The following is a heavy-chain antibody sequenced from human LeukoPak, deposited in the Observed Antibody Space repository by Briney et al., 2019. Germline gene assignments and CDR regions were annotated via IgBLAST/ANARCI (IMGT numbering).Heavy chain of an antibody. CDR1: GYTFTSYY. V-gene: IGHV1-46*01. J-gene: IGHJ6*02. Sequence: ASVKVSCKASGYTFTSYYMHWVRQAPGQGLEWMGIINPSGGSTSYAQKFQGRVTMTRDTSTSTVYMELSSLRSEDTAVYYCASEATRVGAAIYYYYYGMDVWGQGTTVTVSS. CDR3: ASEATRVGAAIYYYYYGMDV. CDR2: INPSGGST. D-gene: IGHD1-26*01.